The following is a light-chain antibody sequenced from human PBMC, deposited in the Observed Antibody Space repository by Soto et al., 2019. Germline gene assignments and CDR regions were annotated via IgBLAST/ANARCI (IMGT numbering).Light chain of an antibody. CDR1: QSVSSN. Sequence: EIVMTQSPATLSVSPGERVTPSCRASQSVSSNLAWYQQKPGQAPRLLIYGASTRAFGIPGRFSGSGSGTEFTLTISSVQSEDFAVYYCQQYNNWPPAVTFGPGTRLEI. CDR3: QQYNNWPPAVT. CDR2: GAS. V-gene: IGKV3-15*01. J-gene: IGKJ5*01.